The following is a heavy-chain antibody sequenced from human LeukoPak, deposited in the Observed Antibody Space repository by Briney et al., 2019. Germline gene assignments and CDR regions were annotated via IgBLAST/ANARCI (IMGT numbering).Heavy chain of an antibody. CDR1: GGTISSGGNY. CDR2: TYYSGST. CDR3: ARGGTYYYDSSGLDY. J-gene: IGHJ4*02. V-gene: IGHV4-31*03. Sequence: SETLSLTCNVSGGTISSGGNYWGWIRQHPGKGLEWFGNTYYSGSTYYNPSLKSRVTISVDTSKNQTSLKLSSVTAADTAVYYCARGGTYYYDSSGLDYWGQGTLVTVSS. D-gene: IGHD3-22*01.